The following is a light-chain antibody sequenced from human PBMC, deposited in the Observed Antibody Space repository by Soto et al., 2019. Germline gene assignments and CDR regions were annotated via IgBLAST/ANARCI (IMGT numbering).Light chain of an antibody. CDR3: QQASSFPLT. CDR1: QGINSW. V-gene: IGKV1D-12*01. J-gene: IGKJ4*01. CDR2: TAS. Sequence: DIQMTXSPXSXXXXXXDRXTISCRASQGINSWLAWYQQKPGKALKLLIYTASNLESGVPSRFSGSGSGTDFTLTISSLQPEDFATYYCQQASSFPLTFGGGTRVEIK.